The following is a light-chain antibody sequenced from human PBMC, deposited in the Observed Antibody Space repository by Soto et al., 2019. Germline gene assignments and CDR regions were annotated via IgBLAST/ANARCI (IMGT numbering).Light chain of an antibody. CDR3: HLRHAWHPVYP. CDR2: DAT. CDR1: HSTNNY. J-gene: IGKJ2*01. V-gene: IGKV3D-11*02. Sequence: VLTQSPVTLSLSPGETASLSCRSSHSTNNYLAWYQQKPGQAPRLVIYDATRRATGIPARFSGCGAGTDFTLTIPGLEPADIAVYFCHLRHAWHPVYPFGQGTKL.